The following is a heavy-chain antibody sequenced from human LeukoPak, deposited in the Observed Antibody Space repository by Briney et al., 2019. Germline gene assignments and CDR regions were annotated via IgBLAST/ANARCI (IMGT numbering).Heavy chain of an antibody. CDR2: IYYSGST. Sequence: LRLSCAASGFTFSDHYMDWIRQHPGKGREWIGYIYYSGSTYYNPSLKSRVTISVDTSKDQFSLKLSSVTAADTAVYYCARGGSDFWSGYYGSVDYWGQGTLVTVSS. CDR1: GFTFSDHY. CDR3: ARGGSDFWSGYYGSVDY. J-gene: IGHJ4*02. V-gene: IGHV4-31*02. D-gene: IGHD3-3*01.